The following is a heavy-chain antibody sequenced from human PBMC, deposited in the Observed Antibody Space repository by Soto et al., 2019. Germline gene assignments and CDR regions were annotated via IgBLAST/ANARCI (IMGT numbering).Heavy chain of an antibody. V-gene: IGHV3-66*01. J-gene: IGHJ4*02. Sequence: GGSLRLSCAASGFTVSSNYMSWVRQAPGKGLEWISIIYSAGNTYYADSVKGRFTISRDNSKNTLYLQMNSLRAEDTAVYYCARGDGDYYDGNGYLGRHWGQGTLVTVSS. CDR1: GFTVSSNY. CDR3: ARGDGDYYDGNGYLGRH. D-gene: IGHD3-22*01. CDR2: IYSAGNT.